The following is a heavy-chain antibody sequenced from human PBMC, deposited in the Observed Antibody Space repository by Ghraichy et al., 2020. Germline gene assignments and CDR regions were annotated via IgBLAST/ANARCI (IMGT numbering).Heavy chain of an antibody. CDR3: ARHPVHSAFDY. J-gene: IGHJ4*02. Sequence: SETLSLTCTVSGGSISSYYWSWIRQPPGKGLEWIGYIYYSGSTNYNPSLKSRVTISVDTSKNHFSLKLSSVTAADTAVYYCARHPVHSAFDYWGQGTLVTVSS. V-gene: IGHV4-59*08. CDR2: IYYSGST. CDR1: GGSISSYY.